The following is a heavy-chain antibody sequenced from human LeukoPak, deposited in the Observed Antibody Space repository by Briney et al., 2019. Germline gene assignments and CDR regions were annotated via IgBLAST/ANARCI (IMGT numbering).Heavy chain of an antibody. J-gene: IGHJ6*03. Sequence: SETLSLTCAVYGVSFSGYYWSWIRQPPGKGLEWIGEITYSGSTNYNPSLKSRVTISVDTSKNQFSLKLSSVTAADTAVYYCARGPIAANDYYYYYYMDVWGKGTTVTVSS. CDR1: GVSFSGYY. CDR3: ARGPIAANDYYYYYYMDV. D-gene: IGHD6-13*01. V-gene: IGHV4-34*01. CDR2: ITYSGST.